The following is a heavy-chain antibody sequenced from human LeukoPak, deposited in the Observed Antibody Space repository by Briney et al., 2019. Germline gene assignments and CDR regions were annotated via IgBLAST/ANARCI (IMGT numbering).Heavy chain of an antibody. V-gene: IGHV3-23*01. D-gene: IGHD2-2*01. Sequence: GGSLRLSCAASGFTFSSYAMSWVRQAPGKGLEWVSAISGSGGSTYYADSVKGRFTISRDNSKNTLYLQMNSLRAEDTAVYYCARDRGYCSSTSCLNWFDPWGQGTLVTVSS. J-gene: IGHJ5*02. CDR2: ISGSGGST. CDR3: ARDRGYCSSTSCLNWFDP. CDR1: GFTFSSYA.